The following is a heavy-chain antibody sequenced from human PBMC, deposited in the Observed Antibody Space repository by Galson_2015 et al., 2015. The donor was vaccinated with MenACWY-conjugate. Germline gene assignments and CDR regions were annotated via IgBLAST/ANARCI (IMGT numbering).Heavy chain of an antibody. J-gene: IGHJ4*02. CDR1: GDSVSSKSAA. CDR3: GRVTWSSSNAEDY. V-gene: IGHV6-1*01. CDR2: TYYGSKWYN. D-gene: IGHD6-13*01. Sequence: CAISGDSVSSKSAAWIWIRQSPSRGLEWLGRTYYGSKWYNDYAASVKGRITINPDTSKNQFSLQLNSVTPEDTAVYYCGRVTWSSSNAEDYCGQGTPVTVSS.